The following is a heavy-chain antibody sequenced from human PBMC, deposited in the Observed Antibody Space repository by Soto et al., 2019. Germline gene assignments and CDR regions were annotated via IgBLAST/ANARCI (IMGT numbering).Heavy chain of an antibody. D-gene: IGHD5-12*01. CDR2: IKTDGSEQ. J-gene: IGHJ4*02. CDR3: AKGYTGYVFFDL. CDR1: GITLSNYW. Sequence: LRLSCAASGITLSNYWMSWVRQAPGEGLEWVAHIKTDGSEQYYVDSVRGRFTISRDNGQNALYLQTNSLRADDTAVYYCAKGYTGYVFFDLWGQGTLVTVSS. V-gene: IGHV3-7*03.